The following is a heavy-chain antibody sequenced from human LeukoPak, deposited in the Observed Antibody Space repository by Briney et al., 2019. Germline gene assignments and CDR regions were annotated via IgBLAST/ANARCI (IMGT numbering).Heavy chain of an antibody. Sequence: EASVKVSCKASGYTFTGYYMHWVRQAPGQGLEWMGRIIPILGIANYAQKFQGRVTITADKSTSTAYMELSSLRSEDTAVYYCARDRGVATYGYWGQGTLVTVSS. CDR2: IIPILGIA. J-gene: IGHJ4*02. CDR3: ARDRGVATYGY. D-gene: IGHD5-12*01. CDR1: GYTFTGYY. V-gene: IGHV1-69*04.